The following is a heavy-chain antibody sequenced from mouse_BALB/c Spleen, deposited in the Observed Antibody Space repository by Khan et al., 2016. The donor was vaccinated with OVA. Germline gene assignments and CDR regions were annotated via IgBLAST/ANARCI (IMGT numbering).Heavy chain of an antibody. D-gene: IGHD3-1*01. CDR1: GYSITSGYF. J-gene: IGHJ3*01. Sequence: EVQLQESGPGLVKPSQSLSLTCSVTGYSITSGYFWNRIRQFPGNKLEWMGYIRYDGNSNYNPSLKNRISITRDTSKNQFFLKLNSVTPEDTATYYCARGGSSGPAWFPYWGQGTLVTVSA. CDR3: ARGGSSGPAWFPY. V-gene: IGHV3-6*02. CDR2: IRYDGNS.